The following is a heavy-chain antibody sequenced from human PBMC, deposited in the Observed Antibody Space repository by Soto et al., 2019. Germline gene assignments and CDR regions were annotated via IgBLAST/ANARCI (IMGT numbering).Heavy chain of an antibody. D-gene: IGHD3-10*01. CDR3: ARAGYFGSGFYYYYMDV. Sequence: SETLSLTCTVSGGSISSYYWSWIRQPPGKGLEWIGDIYYSGSTNYTPSLKSRVTISVDTSQNQFSLRLSSVTAADTAVYYCARAGYFGSGFYYYYMDVWGKGTTVTVSS. CDR2: IYYSGST. V-gene: IGHV4-59*01. J-gene: IGHJ6*03. CDR1: GGSISSYY.